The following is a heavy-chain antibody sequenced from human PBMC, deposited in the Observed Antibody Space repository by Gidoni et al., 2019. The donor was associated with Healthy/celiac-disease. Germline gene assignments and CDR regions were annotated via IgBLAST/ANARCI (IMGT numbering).Heavy chain of an antibody. Sequence: EVQLVESGGGLVQPGGSLSLSCAASGFPVSSNYMSWVRQAPGKGLEWVSVIYSGGSTYYADSVKGRFTISRDNSKNTLYLQMNSLRAEDTAVYYCARSQNDRFNYYYYYMDVWGKGTTVTVSS. CDR3: ARSQNDRFNYYYYYMDV. CDR2: IYSGGST. D-gene: IGHD3-3*01. V-gene: IGHV3-66*02. CDR1: GFPVSSNY. J-gene: IGHJ6*03.